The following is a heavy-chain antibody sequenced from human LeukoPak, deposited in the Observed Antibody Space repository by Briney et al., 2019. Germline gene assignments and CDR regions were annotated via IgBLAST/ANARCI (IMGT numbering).Heavy chain of an antibody. V-gene: IGHV1-18*01. CDR2: ISAYNGNT. Sequence: ASVKVSCKASGYTFTSYGISWVRQAPGQGLEWMGWISAYNGNTNYAQKLQGRVTMTTDTSTSTAYMELRSLRSDDTAVYYCARLTFYDFWSGYPNGDLGYWGQGTLVTVSS. D-gene: IGHD3-3*01. CDR3: ARLTFYDFWSGYPNGDLGY. J-gene: IGHJ4*02. CDR1: GYTFTSYG.